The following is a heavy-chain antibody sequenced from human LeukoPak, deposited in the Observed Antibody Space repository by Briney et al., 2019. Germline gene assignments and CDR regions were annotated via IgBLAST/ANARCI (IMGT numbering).Heavy chain of an antibody. Sequence: GSLRLSCAASGFTVSSNYMNWVRQAPGKGLEWVSVIYSGGSTYYADSVKGRFTISRDNSKNTLYLQMNSLRAEDTALYYCASDRGYTFGRYFDYWGQGTLVTVSS. CDR3: ASDRGYTFGRYFDY. V-gene: IGHV3-53*01. J-gene: IGHJ4*02. CDR2: IYSGGST. D-gene: IGHD5-18*01. CDR1: GFTVSSNY.